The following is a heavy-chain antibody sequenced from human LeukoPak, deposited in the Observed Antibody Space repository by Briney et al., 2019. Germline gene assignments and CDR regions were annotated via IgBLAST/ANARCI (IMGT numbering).Heavy chain of an antibody. D-gene: IGHD6-19*01. Sequence: GGPLRPSCEASGFTFGSYGMHGVRKAPGKGRGWVAVIWYDGSNKYYADSVKGRFTISRDNSKNTLYLQMNSLRAEDTAVYYCGKADKWLVPASWGQGTLVTVSS. V-gene: IGHV3-33*06. CDR1: GFTFGSYG. CDR3: GKADKWLVPAS. CDR2: IWYDGSNK. J-gene: IGHJ5*02.